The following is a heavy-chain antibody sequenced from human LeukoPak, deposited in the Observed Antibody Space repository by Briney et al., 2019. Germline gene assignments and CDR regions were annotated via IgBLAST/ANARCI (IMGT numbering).Heavy chain of an antibody. Sequence: PGGSLRLSCAASGFTFSSYSMNWVRQAPWKGLEWVSSISSSSSYIYYADSVKGRFTISRDNAKNSLYLQMNSLRAEDTAVYYCARARWELPPDYWGQGTLVTVSS. CDR2: ISSSSSYI. D-gene: IGHD1-26*01. J-gene: IGHJ4*02. CDR1: GFTFSSYS. V-gene: IGHV3-21*01. CDR3: ARARWELPPDY.